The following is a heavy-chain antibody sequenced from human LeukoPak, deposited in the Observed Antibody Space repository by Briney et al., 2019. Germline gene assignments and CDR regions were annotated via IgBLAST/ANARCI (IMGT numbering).Heavy chain of an antibody. CDR1: GGTFSSYA. Sequence: VASVKVSCKASGGTFSSYAISWVRQAPGQGLEWMGWISAYNGNTNYAQKLQGRVTMTTDTSTSTAYMELRSLRSDDTAVYYCARDSRGELGAPRMDWGQGTLVTVSS. CDR3: ARDSRGELGAPRMD. CDR2: ISAYNGNT. D-gene: IGHD1-26*01. J-gene: IGHJ4*02. V-gene: IGHV1-18*01.